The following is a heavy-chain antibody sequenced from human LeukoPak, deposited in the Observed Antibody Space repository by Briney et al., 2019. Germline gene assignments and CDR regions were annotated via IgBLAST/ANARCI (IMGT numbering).Heavy chain of an antibody. J-gene: IGHJ6*02. D-gene: IGHD3-10*01. V-gene: IGHV3-48*03. CDR3: ARPSVRGVIYGMDV. Sequence: AGGSLILSCAASGFTFSSFEMNWVRQAPGKGLEWVSYISSSGTTIYYADSVKGRFTISRDNAKNSVYLQMNSLRAEDTAVYYCARPSVRGVIYGMDVWGQGTTVTVSS. CDR2: ISSSGTTI. CDR1: GFTFSSFE.